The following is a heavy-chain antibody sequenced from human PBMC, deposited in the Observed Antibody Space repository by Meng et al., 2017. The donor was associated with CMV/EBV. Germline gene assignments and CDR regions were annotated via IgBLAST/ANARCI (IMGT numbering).Heavy chain of an antibody. J-gene: IGHJ4*02. CDR1: GFTFSNAW. Sequence: GGSLRLSCAASGFTFSNAWMSWVRQAPGKGLEWVGRIKSKTDGGTTDYAAPVKGRFTISRDESKNTLYLQMNSLKTEDTAVYYCTTDGGGSFPGYYFDYWGQGTLVTVSS. D-gene: IGHD2-15*01. CDR2: IKSKTDGGTT. V-gene: IGHV3-15*01. CDR3: TTDGGGSFPGYYFDY.